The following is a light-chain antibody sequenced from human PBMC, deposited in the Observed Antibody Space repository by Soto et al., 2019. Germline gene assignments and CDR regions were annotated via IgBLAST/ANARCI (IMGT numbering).Light chain of an antibody. CDR2: EVS. CDR1: SSDVGGYNY. V-gene: IGLV2-14*01. J-gene: IGLJ1*01. CDR3: SSYTRSSKEV. Sequence: QSVLAQPASVSGSPGQSITISCTGTSSDVGGYNYVSWYQQHPGKAPKLMIYEVSNRPSGVSNRFSGSKSGNTASLTISGLQAEDEADYYCSSYTRSSKEVFGNGTKLTV.